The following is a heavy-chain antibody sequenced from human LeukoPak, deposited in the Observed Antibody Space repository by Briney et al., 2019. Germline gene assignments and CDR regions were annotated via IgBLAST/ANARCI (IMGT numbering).Heavy chain of an antibody. V-gene: IGHV3-30-3*01. CDR3: ARGSHSWATTNGNFDY. CDR1: GFTFSSHA. Sequence: GGSLRLSCAASGFTFSSHAMVWVRQVPGKGLEWVSFISHDGSESFHIDSVKGRFTISRDNSKNTLYLQMNSLRTEDTAMYYCARGSHSWATTNGNFDYWGQGTLVTVSS. CDR2: ISHDGSES. D-gene: IGHD1-1*01. J-gene: IGHJ4*02.